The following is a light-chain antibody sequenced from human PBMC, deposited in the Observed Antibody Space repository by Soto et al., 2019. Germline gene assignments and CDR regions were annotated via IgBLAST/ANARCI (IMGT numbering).Light chain of an antibody. CDR3: QQYYSIPLT. Sequence: DIVMTQSPDSLAVSLGERATINCKSSQSVLYSSNNKNYLAWYQQKPGQPPKLLIYWASIRESGVPDRFSGSGSGTDFTLTISSLQAEDVAVYSCQQYYSIPLTFGGGTKVEIK. V-gene: IGKV4-1*01. CDR1: QSVLYSSNNKNY. CDR2: WAS. J-gene: IGKJ4*01.